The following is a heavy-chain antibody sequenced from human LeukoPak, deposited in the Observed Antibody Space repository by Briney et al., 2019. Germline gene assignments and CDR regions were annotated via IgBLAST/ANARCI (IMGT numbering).Heavy chain of an antibody. CDR3: ARVLEGSSGQHWYFDL. D-gene: IGHD6-19*01. J-gene: IGHJ2*01. CDR2: INHSGST. Sequence: SETLSLTCAVYGGSFSGYYWSWIRQPPGKGLEWIGEINHSGSTNYNPSLKSRVTISVDTSKNQFSLRLSSVTAADTAVYYCARVLEGSSGQHWYFDLWGRGTLVAVSS. V-gene: IGHV4-34*01. CDR1: GGSFSGYY.